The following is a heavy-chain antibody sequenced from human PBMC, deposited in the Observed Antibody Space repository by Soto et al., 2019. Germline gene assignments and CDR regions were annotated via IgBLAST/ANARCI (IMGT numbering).Heavy chain of an antibody. V-gene: IGHV1-24*01. J-gene: IGHJ6*02. Sequence: ASVKVSCKVSGYTLTELSMHWVRQAPGRGLEWMGGFDPEDGETIYAQKFQGRVTMTEDTSTDTAYMELSSLRSEDTAVYYCAKGSGKLLYYYYGMDVWGQGTTVTVSS. CDR1: GYTLTELS. CDR2: FDPEDGET. D-gene: IGHD1-26*01. CDR3: AKGSGKLLYYYYGMDV.